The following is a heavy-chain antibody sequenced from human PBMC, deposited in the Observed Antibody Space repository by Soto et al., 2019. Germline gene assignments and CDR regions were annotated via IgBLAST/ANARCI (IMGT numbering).Heavy chain of an antibody. Sequence: QVQLQQWGAGPLRPLETLSLTCGVSGGSFSGYYWAWIRQSPGKGLEWSGEINDSGSINYTTSLKSRVSIAVDTSKNHYSRNLRSVTAADTAVYYCARESHDILTGPPWVWYFDLWGRGTLVTVSS. CDR1: GGSFSGYY. J-gene: IGHJ2*01. CDR2: INDSGSI. D-gene: IGHD3-9*01. V-gene: IGHV4-34*01. CDR3: ARESHDILTGPPWVWYFDL.